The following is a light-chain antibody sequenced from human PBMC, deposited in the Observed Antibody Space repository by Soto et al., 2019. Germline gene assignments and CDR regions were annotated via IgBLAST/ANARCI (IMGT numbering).Light chain of an antibody. CDR3: QQYNSYST. CDR1: QSVSSY. Sequence: DIQMTQSPSSLSASVGDRISITCRASQSVSSYLNWYQQKPGKAPRLLIYAASHLQTGVPSRFRGTGSATHFTLTISSLQPDDFATYYCQQYNSYSTFGQGTKVDI. J-gene: IGKJ1*01. V-gene: IGKV1-39*01. CDR2: AAS.